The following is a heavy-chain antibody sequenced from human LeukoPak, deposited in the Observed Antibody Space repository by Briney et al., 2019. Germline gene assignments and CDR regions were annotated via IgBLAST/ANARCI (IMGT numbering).Heavy chain of an antibody. J-gene: IGHJ5*02. CDR3: ARDRGIESIVVVPALRGFDP. D-gene: IGHD2-2*01. CDR1: GYTFTNYG. Sequence: ASVKVSCKTSGYTFTNYGMHWVRQAPRQSLEWMGWINTGNGNTKSSQKFQDRVTLSRDTSASTAYMELSSLRSEDTAVYYCARDRGIESIVVVPALRGFDPWGQGTLVTVSS. V-gene: IGHV1-3*04. CDR2: INTGNGNT.